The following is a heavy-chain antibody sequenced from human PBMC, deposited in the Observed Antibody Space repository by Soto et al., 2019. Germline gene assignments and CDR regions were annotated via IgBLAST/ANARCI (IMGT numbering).Heavy chain of an antibody. V-gene: IGHV3-30*18. CDR2: ISYDGSNK. J-gene: IGHJ4*02. Sequence: GGSLRLSCAASGFTFSSYGMHWVRQAPGKGLEWVAVISYDGSNKYYADSVKGRFTISRDNSKNTLYLQMNSLRAEDTAVYYCAKEVSDFWSGYYSDYWGQGTLVTVSS. CDR1: GFTFSSYG. D-gene: IGHD3-3*01. CDR3: AKEVSDFWSGYYSDY.